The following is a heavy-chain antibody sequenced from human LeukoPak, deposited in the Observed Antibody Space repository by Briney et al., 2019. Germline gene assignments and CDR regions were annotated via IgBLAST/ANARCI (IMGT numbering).Heavy chain of an antibody. Sequence: SETLSLTCTVSGGSISSSSYYWGWIRQPPGKGLEWIGSIYYSGSTYYNPSLKSRVTISVDTSKNQFSLKLSSVTAADTAVYYCARAVDKGIDYWGQGTLVTVSS. J-gene: IGHJ4*02. CDR2: IYYSGST. CDR3: ARAVDKGIDY. D-gene: IGHD3-22*01. V-gene: IGHV4-39*01. CDR1: GGSISSSSYY.